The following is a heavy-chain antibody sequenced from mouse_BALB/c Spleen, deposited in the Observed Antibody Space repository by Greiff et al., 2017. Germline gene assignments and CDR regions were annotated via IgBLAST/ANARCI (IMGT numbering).Heavy chain of an antibody. CDR2: INPSNGGT. Sequence: VQLQQPGAELVKPGASVKLSCKASGYTFTSYYMYWVKQRPGQGLEWIGGINPSNGGTNFNEKFKSKATLTVDKSSSTAYMQLSSLTSEDSAVYYCTRYGYYAAWFAYWGQGTLVTVSA. J-gene: IGHJ3*01. D-gene: IGHD2-3*01. CDR3: TRYGYYAAWFAY. CDR1: GYTFTSYY. V-gene: IGHV1S81*02.